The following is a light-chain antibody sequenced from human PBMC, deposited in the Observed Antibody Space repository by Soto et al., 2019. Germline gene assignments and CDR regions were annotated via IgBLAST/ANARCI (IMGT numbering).Light chain of an antibody. CDR2: DAS. J-gene: IGKJ2*01. CDR3: QQRSNWPKT. CDR1: QSVSSY. Sequence: EIVLTQSPATLSLSPGERATLSCRASQSVSSYLAWYQQKPGQAPRLLIYDASNRATGIPARFSGRGSGTDFTLTISSLEPEDFAVYYCQQRSNWPKTFGPGTKLEI. V-gene: IGKV3-11*01.